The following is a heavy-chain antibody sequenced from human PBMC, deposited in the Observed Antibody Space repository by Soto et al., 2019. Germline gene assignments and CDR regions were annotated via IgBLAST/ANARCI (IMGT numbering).Heavy chain of an antibody. CDR2: ISSSSSTI. D-gene: IGHD4-17*01. J-gene: IGHJ6*02. CDR3: ASEYDYGDLNYYYYGMEV. Sequence: GGSLRLSCAASGFTFSSYSMNWVRQAPGKGLEWVSYISSSSSTIYYADSVKGRFTISRDNAKNSLYLQMNSLRDEDTAVYYCASEYDYGDLNYYYYGMEVWGQGTTVTVSS. CDR1: GFTFSSYS. V-gene: IGHV3-48*02.